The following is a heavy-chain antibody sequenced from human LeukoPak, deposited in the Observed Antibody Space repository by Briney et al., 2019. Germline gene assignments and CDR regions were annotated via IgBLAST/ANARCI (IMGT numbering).Heavy chain of an antibody. Sequence: SSETLSLTCTVSGGSIGSYYWSWIRQPPGKGLEWIGEINHSGSTNYNPSLKSRVTISVDTSKNQFSLKLSSVTAADTAVYYCARLLVVPGPDIWGQGTMVTVSS. CDR2: INHSGST. J-gene: IGHJ3*02. V-gene: IGHV4-34*01. D-gene: IGHD2-2*01. CDR3: ARLLVVPGPDI. CDR1: GGSIGSYY.